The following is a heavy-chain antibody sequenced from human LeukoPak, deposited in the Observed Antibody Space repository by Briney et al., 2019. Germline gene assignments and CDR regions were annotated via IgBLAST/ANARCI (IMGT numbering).Heavy chain of an antibody. CDR2: IIPILGIA. CDR1: GGTFSSYT. V-gene: IGHV1-69*02. CDR3: ARTRDYGNWYFDL. D-gene: IGHD4-17*01. J-gene: IGHJ2*01. Sequence: GASVKVSCKASGGTFSSYTISWVRQAPGQGLEGMGRIIPILGIANYAQKFQGRVTITADKSTSTAYMELSSLRSEDTAVYYCARTRDYGNWYFDLWGRGTLVTVSS.